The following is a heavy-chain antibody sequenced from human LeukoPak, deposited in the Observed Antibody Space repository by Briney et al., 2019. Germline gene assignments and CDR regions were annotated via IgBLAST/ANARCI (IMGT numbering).Heavy chain of an antibody. D-gene: IGHD6-25*01. V-gene: IGHV3-21*01. J-gene: IGHJ4*02. CDR1: GFTFSIYS. Sequence: GGSLRLSCAASGFTFSIYSMDWVRQAPGKGLEWVSSISSSGSYIYYADSLKGRFTISRDNAKNSLYLQMNSLRAEDTAVYYCAREDASGGDYWGKGFLVTVSS. CDR3: AREDASGGDY. CDR2: ISSSGSYI.